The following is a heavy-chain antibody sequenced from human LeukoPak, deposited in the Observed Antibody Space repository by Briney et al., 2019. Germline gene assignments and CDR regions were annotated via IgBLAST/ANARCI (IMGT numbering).Heavy chain of an antibody. D-gene: IGHD6-19*01. CDR1: GGSISSYY. Sequence: SETLSLTCTVSGGSISSYYWSWIRQPPGKGLEWIGYIYYSGSTNYNPSLKSRVTISVDTSKNQFSLKLSSVTAADPAVYYCARAVSGWYWFDPWGQGTLVTVSS. CDR2: IYYSGST. CDR3: ARAVSGWYWFDP. V-gene: IGHV4-59*01. J-gene: IGHJ5*02.